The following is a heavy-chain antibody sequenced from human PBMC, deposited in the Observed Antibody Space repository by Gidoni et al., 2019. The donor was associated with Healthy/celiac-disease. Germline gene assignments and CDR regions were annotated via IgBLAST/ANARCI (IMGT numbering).Heavy chain of an antibody. Sequence: QVQLVQSGAEVKKPGASVKVSCKASGYTFTGHYMHWVRQAPGQGLEWMGWINPNSGGTNYAQKFQGRVTMTRDTSISTAYMELSRLRSDDTAVYYCARDFGLSPYYYYGMDVWGHGTTVTVSS. CDR3: ARDFGLSPYYYYGMDV. V-gene: IGHV1-2*02. CDR1: GYTFTGHY. CDR2: INPNSGGT. J-gene: IGHJ6*02. D-gene: IGHD3-16*02.